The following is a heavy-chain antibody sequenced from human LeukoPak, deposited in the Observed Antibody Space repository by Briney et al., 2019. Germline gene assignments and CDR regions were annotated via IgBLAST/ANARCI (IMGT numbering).Heavy chain of an antibody. V-gene: IGHV1-2*02. D-gene: IGHD2-2*02. J-gene: IGHJ4*02. CDR1: GYTFTGYY. CDR3: ASSGDCSSTSCYSDY. Sequence: GASVKVSCKASGYTFTGYYMHWVRQAPGQGLEWMGWINPNSGGTNYAQKFQGRVTMTRDTSISTAYMELSRLRSDDTAMYYCASSGDCSSTSCYSDYWGQGTLVTVSS. CDR2: INPNSGGT.